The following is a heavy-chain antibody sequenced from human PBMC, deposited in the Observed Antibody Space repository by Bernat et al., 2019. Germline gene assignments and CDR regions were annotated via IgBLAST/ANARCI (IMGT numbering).Heavy chain of an antibody. CDR2: ISYDGSNK. J-gene: IGHJ4*02. D-gene: IGHD2-2*01. Sequence: QVQLVESGGGVVQPGRSLRLSCAASGFTFSSYAMHWVRQAPGKGLEWVSVISYDGSNKYYADSVKGRFTISRDNSKNTLYLQMNSLRAEDTAVYYCAKGRGVVVPAGASDYWGQGTLVTVSS. CDR3: AKGRGVVVPAGASDY. V-gene: IGHV3-30*01. CDR1: GFTFSSYA.